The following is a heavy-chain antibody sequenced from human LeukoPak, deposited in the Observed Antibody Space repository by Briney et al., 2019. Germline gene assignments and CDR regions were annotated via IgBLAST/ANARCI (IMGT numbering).Heavy chain of an antibody. CDR1: GGSISSGGYY. CDR3: ARADYDYVWGSYRYYYFDY. D-gene: IGHD3-16*02. V-gene: IGHV4-30-4*08. Sequence: SQTLSLTCTVSGGSISSGGYYWSWIRQHPGTGLEWIGYIYYSGSTDYNPSLKSRVTISVDTSKKQFSLKLSSVTAADTAVYYCARADYDYVWGSYRYYYFDYWGQGTLVTVSS. J-gene: IGHJ4*02. CDR2: IYYSGST.